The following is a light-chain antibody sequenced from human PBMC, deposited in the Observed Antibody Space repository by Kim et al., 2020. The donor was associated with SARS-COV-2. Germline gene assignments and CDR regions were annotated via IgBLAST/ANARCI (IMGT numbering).Light chain of an antibody. Sequence: QSVLTQPPSASGTPGQRVTISCSGSSSNIGNTYVYWYQQLPGAAPKVLIYRDNQRPSGVPDRFSGAKSGTSASLAVSGLRSEDEAYYYCVAWDVSLRGPVFGGGTQLTVL. J-gene: IGLJ3*02. CDR3: VAWDVSLRGPV. V-gene: IGLV1-47*01. CDR1: SSNIGNTY. CDR2: RDN.